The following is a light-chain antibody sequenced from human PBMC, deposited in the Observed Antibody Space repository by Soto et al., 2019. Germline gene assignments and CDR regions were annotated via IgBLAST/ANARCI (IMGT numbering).Light chain of an antibody. V-gene: IGKV3-20*01. Sequence: EIAMTQSPATLSLSAGETASLSCRASQSAGNFLAWYQQKPGQAPRLLIYYISTRATGIPARFSGSGSGTDFTLTISRLETEDFAVYDCQQYGSSPITFGQGTRLEIK. J-gene: IGKJ5*01. CDR3: QQYGSSPIT. CDR2: YIS. CDR1: QSAGNF.